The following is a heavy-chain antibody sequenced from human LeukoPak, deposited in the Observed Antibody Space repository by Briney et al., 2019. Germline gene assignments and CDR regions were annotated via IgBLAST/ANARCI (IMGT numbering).Heavy chain of an antibody. CDR3: RYYDSSASHDAFDI. CDR1: GFTFSSYA. J-gene: IGHJ3*02. D-gene: IGHD3-22*01. CDR2: IRSKANSYAT. V-gene: IGHV3-73*01. Sequence: GGSLRLSCSASGFTFSSYAMHWVRQASGKGLGWVGRIRSKANSYATAYAASVKGRFTISRDDSKNTAYLQMNSLKTEDTAVYYCRYYDSSASHDAFDIWGQGTMVTVSS.